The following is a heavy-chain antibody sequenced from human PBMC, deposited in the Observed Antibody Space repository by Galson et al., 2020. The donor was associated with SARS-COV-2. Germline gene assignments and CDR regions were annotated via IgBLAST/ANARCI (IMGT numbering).Heavy chain of an antibody. D-gene: IGHD6-19*01. CDR3: AKDKTAYSSYYFDY. Sequence: GESLRPSCAASGFTFSNYAMSWVRQTPGKWLQWVSATTGSGRGTYYTDSVKGRFTLSRDSSKNTLYLQMNSRRAGDTAVYYCAKDKTAYSSYYFDYWGQGALVTVSS. CDR2: TTGSGRGT. CDR1: GFTFSNYA. V-gene: IGHV3-23*01. J-gene: IGHJ4*02.